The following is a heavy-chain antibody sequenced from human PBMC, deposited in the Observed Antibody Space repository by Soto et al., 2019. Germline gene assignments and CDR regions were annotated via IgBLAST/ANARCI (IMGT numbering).Heavy chain of an antibody. V-gene: IGHV1-3*01. CDR2: INAANGNT. CDR1: GYTFTSYA. J-gene: IGHJ5*02. CDR3: SRVLADYSVSWSYFWFDP. D-gene: IGHD3-10*01. Sequence: QVQLVRYGAEVKKPGASVKVSCKASGYTFTSYAMHWVRQAPVQRLAWMGWINAANGNTKYSQKFQRRDNITRDTSASTDDMELSCLRSEVTDVYYCSRVLADYSVSWSYFWFDPWGQGTLVTVSS.